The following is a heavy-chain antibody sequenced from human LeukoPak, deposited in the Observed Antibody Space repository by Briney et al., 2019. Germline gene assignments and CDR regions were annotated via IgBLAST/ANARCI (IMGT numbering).Heavy chain of an antibody. J-gene: IGHJ4*02. CDR1: GFTFSSYS. CDR3: ARDQDYGFTY. D-gene: IGHD4-17*01. Sequence: GGSLRLSCAASGFTFSSYSMNWVRQAPGKGPEWISWITGSGTDIIYADSVKGRFTISRDNAKNSLYLQMISLRAEDTAVYYCARDQDYGFTYWGQGTLVTVSS. V-gene: IGHV3-48*01. CDR2: ITGSGTDI.